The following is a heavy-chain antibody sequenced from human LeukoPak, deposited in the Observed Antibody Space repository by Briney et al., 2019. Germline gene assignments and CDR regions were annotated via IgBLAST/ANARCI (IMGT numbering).Heavy chain of an antibody. J-gene: IGHJ5*02. CDR1: GGSFSGYY. Sequence: SETLSLTCAAYGGSFSGYYWSWIRQPPGKGLEWIGEINHSGSTNYNPSLKSRVTISVDTSKNQFSLKLSSVTAADTAVYYCASGTYSSSWYGWFDPWGQGTLVTVSS. CDR2: INHSGST. D-gene: IGHD6-13*01. CDR3: ASGTYSSSWYGWFDP. V-gene: IGHV4-34*01.